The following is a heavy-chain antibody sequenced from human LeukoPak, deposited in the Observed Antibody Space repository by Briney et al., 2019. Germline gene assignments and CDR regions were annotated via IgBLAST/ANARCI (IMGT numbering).Heavy chain of an antibody. J-gene: IGHJ5*02. CDR2: IYYSGST. V-gene: IGHV4-59*12. D-gene: IGHD4-11*01. CDR1: GGSISSYY. CDR3: AREFTGFDP. Sequence: SETLSLTCTVSGGSISSYYWSWIRQPPGKGLEWIGYIYYSGSTYYNPSLKSRVTISVDTSKNQFSLKLSSVTAADTAVYYCAREFTGFDPWGQGTLVTVSS.